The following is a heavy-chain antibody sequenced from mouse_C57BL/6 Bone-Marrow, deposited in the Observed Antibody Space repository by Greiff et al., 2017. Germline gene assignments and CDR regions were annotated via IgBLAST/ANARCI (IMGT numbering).Heavy chain of an antibody. CDR3: AKPPSGSYEYDGRYY. Sequence: VQLQESGPGLVAPSQSLSITCTVSGFSLTSYGVDWVRQPPGKGLEWLGEIWGGGSTNYNSALMSSLSISKDNSENHVILNMNSLQTGDTAMYDWAKPPSGSYEYDGRYYWGQGTTLTVSS. CDR1: GFSLTSYG. J-gene: IGHJ2*01. V-gene: IGHV2-9*01. CDR2: IWGGGST. D-gene: IGHD2-4*01.